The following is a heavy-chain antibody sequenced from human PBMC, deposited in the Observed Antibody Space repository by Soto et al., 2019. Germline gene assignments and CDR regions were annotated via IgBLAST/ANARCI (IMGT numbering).Heavy chain of an antibody. CDR1: GGTFSSYA. CDR2: IIPIFGTA. Sequence: SVKVSCKASGGTFSSYAISWVRQAPGQGLEWMGGIIPIFGTANYAQKFQGRVTITADESTSTAYMELSSLRSEDTAVYYCASILGYETAPHAPTPYYFDYWGQGTLVTVSS. V-gene: IGHV1-69*13. CDR3: ASILGYETAPHAPTPYYFDY. D-gene: IGHD2-21*02. J-gene: IGHJ4*02.